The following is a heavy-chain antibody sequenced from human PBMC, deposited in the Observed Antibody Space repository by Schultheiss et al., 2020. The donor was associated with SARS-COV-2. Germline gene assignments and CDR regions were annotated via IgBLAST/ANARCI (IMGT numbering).Heavy chain of an antibody. CDR2: IYYSGST. CDR1: GGSISSGGYY. CDR3: ARDRYTNGYYDILTGYLAYYYGMDV. V-gene: IGHV4-31*03. Sequence: SQTLSLTCTVSGGSISSGGYYWSWIRQHPGKGLEWIGYIYYSGSTYYNPSLKSRVTISVDTSKNQFSLKLSSVTAADTAVYYCARDRYTNGYYDILTGYLAYYYGMDVWGHATTVTGSS. J-gene: IGHJ6*02. D-gene: IGHD3-9*01.